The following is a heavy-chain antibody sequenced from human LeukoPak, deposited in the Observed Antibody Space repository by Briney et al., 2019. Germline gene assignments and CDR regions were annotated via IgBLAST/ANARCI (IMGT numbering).Heavy chain of an antibody. Sequence: PGGSLRLSCAASGFTFSSYWMHWVRQAPGKGLVWVSRINSDGSSTSYADSVKGRFTISRDNAKNTLYLQMNNLRPEDTAIYYCAREILGSAFSFDYWGQGTLVTVSS. CDR2: INSDGSST. CDR1: GFTFSSYW. D-gene: IGHD1-26*01. J-gene: IGHJ4*02. CDR3: AREILGSAFSFDY. V-gene: IGHV3-74*01.